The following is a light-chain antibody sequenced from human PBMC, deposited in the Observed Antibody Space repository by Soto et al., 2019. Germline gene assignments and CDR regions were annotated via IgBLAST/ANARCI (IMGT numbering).Light chain of an antibody. V-gene: IGLV2-14*01. Sequence: QSALTQPASVSGSPGQSITISCAGTSNDIGGYKYVSWYQHHPGKAPKLIIFEVRYRPSGISNRFSGSKSGNTASLTISGLQAEDEADYYYTSYSRNTTLGLFGGGTKLTVL. CDR3: TSYSRNTTLGL. J-gene: IGLJ3*02. CDR2: EVR. CDR1: SNDIGGYKY.